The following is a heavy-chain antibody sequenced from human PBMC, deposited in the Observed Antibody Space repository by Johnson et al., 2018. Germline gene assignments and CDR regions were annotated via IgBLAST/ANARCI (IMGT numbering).Heavy chain of an antibody. V-gene: IGHV3-9*01. D-gene: IGHD6-13*01. Sequence: VQLVQSGGDLVQPGRSLRLSCAASGFIFEDYAMHLVRQAPGKGLEWVSGISWNSETIGYGDSVKGRFTVSRDNAKNSLFLQMNSLRAEDTAVYYCARVFADRNSWYGDAFSIWGQGTLVTVSS. J-gene: IGHJ3*02. CDR1: GFIFEDYA. CDR2: ISWNSETI. CDR3: ARVFADRNSWYGDAFSI.